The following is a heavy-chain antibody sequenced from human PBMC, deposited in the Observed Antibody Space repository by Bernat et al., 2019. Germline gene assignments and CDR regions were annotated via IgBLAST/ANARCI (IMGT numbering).Heavy chain of an antibody. V-gene: IGHV3-73*01. D-gene: IGHD6-19*01. Sequence: EVQLAESGGGLVQPGGSLKLSCAASGLTFSDSTMQWVRQASGKGLEWVGRIRTKANSFATSYAASVKGRFTISRDNSKNTLYLQMNSLRAEDTAVYYCARGGEQWLVLEIDAFDIWGQGTMVTVSS. J-gene: IGHJ3*02. CDR3: ARGGEQWLVLEIDAFDI. CDR2: IRTKANSFAT. CDR1: GLTFSDST.